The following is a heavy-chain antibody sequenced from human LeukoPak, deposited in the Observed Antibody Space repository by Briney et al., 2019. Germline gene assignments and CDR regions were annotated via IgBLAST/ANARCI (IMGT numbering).Heavy chain of an antibody. CDR1: GFTFSGYW. Sequence: GGSLRLSCAASGFTFSGYWMHWVRQVPGMGLMWVSRMNSDGSSTSYAESVKGRFTISRDNAKHTLYLQMNSLRGEDTAVYYCARENDSSGYYLDAFDMWGPGTMVTVSS. V-gene: IGHV3-74*01. J-gene: IGHJ3*02. D-gene: IGHD3-22*01. CDR3: ARENDSSGYYLDAFDM. CDR2: MNSDGSST.